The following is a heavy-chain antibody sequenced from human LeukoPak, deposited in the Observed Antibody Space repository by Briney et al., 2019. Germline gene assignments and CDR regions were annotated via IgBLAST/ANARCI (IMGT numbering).Heavy chain of an antibody. Sequence: PSETLSLTCTVSGGSIINSGYYWGWIRQPPGKGLEWIGSIYYSGSTYYNPSLKSRVTISVDTSKNQFSLKLSSVTAADTAVYYCARHKGGCSSTSCYEIDYWGQGTLVTVSS. V-gene: IGHV4-39*01. CDR1: GGSIINSGYY. D-gene: IGHD2-2*01. CDR3: ARHKGGCSSTSCYEIDY. CDR2: IYYSGST. J-gene: IGHJ4*02.